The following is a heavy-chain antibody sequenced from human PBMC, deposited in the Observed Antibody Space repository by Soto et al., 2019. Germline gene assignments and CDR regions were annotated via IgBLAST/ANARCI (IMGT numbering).Heavy chain of an antibody. J-gene: IGHJ6*02. V-gene: IGHV3-23*01. CDR1: GFSFSTYP. CDR3: AKILSTVTSYYYGMDA. D-gene: IGHD4-17*01. Sequence: EVHLLESGGGLVQPGGSLRLSCAASGFSFSTYPMVWVRQAPGKRLEALSSISGSGDKTYYKDSVKGRFTISRDNSKNTVDLQMNTLRPEDTAVYYCAKILSTVTSYYYGMDAWGQGTTVTVSS. CDR2: ISGSGDKT.